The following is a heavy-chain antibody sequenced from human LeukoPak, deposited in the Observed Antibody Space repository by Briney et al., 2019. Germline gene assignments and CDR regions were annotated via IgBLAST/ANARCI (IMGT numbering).Heavy chain of an antibody. D-gene: IGHD4-17*01. CDR3: ARVRSHDYGDYWALGNAFDI. CDR1: GFTFNDYA. V-gene: IGHV3-30-3*01. Sequence: GGSLRLSCAASGFTFNDYAMYWVRQTPGKGLEWVTLISYDGYDKSYADSVRGRFTISRDNSKNTLYLQMNSLRAEDTAVYYCARVRSHDYGDYWALGNAFDIWGQGTMVTVSS. CDR2: ISYDGYDK. J-gene: IGHJ3*02.